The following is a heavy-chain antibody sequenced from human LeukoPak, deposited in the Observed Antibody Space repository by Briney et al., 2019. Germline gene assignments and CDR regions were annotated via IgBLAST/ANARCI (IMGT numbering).Heavy chain of an antibody. J-gene: IGHJ5*02. CDR3: ARGARGFGELFNSPPLDP. V-gene: IGHV4-59*01. D-gene: IGHD3-10*01. Sequence: SETLSLTCTVSGGSISSYYWSWIRQPPGKGLEWIGYIYYSGSTNYNPSLKSRVTISVDTSKNQFSLKLSSVTAADTAVYYCARGARGFGELFNSPPLDPWGQGTLVTVSS. CDR1: GGSISSYY. CDR2: IYYSGST.